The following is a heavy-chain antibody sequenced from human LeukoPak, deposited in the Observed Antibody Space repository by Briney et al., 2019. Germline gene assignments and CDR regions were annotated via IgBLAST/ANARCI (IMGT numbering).Heavy chain of an antibody. Sequence: SQTLSLTCTVSGGSIDSGSYYWSWIRQPPGKGLEWIGEINHSGSTNYNPSLKSRVTISVGTSKNQFSLKLSSVTAADTAVYYCARELLGVAARRVYYYYYYMDVWGKGTTVTVSS. J-gene: IGHJ6*03. V-gene: IGHV4-39*07. CDR2: INHSGST. D-gene: IGHD6-6*01. CDR3: ARELLGVAARRVYYYYYYMDV. CDR1: GGSIDSGSYY.